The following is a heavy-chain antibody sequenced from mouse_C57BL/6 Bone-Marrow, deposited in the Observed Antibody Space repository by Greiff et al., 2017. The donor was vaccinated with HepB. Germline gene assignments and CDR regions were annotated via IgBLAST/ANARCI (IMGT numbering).Heavy chain of an antibody. CDR2: IYPSDSET. CDR3: ARRRMTLRPAMDY. CDR1: GYTFTSYW. J-gene: IGHJ4*01. D-gene: IGHD3-2*02. Sequence: QVQLQQPGAELVRPGSSVKLSCKASGYTFTSYWMDWVKQRPGQGLEWIGNIYPSDSETHYNQKFKDKATLTVDNSASTAYMQLSSLTSEDSAVYYCARRRMTLRPAMDYWGQGTSVTVSS. V-gene: IGHV1-61*01.